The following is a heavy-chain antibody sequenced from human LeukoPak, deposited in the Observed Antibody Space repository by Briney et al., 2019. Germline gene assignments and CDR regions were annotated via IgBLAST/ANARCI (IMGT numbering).Heavy chain of an antibody. CDR1: GYTFTSYG. D-gene: IGHD2-2*01. Sequence: VASVKVSCKASGYTFTSYGFSWVRQAPGRGLEWMGWISAYDGKTNYAQNFQGRITMTTDTSTSTAYMELRSLRSDDTALYYCARRTVGYCSSTSCYDAFDIWGQGTMVTVSS. J-gene: IGHJ3*02. V-gene: IGHV1-18*04. CDR2: ISAYDGKT. CDR3: ARRTVGYCSSTSCYDAFDI.